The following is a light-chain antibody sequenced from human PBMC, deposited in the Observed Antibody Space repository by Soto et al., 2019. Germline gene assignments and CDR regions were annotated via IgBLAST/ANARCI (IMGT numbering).Light chain of an antibody. CDR1: QSISSW. J-gene: IGKJ1*01. Sequence: DIQMPQSPSTLSASVGDRVTITCPASQSISSWLAWSQQKPGKAPKLLIYDASSLESGVPSRFSDSGSGTDFTPTISSLQPDDFATFYCQQYNSYSWTFGQGTKVEIK. CDR2: DAS. V-gene: IGKV1-5*01. CDR3: QQYNSYSWT.